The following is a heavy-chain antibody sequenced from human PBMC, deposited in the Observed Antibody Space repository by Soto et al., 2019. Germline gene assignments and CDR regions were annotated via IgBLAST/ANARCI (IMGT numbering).Heavy chain of an antibody. Sequence: SLRLSCAASGFTFSSYGMHWVRQAPGKGLEWVAVIWYDGSNKYYADSVKGRFTISRDNSKNTLYLQMNSLRAEDTAVYYCASEGGRYCSGGSCYRGGFDYWGQGTLVTVSS. D-gene: IGHD2-15*01. CDR2: IWYDGSNK. CDR1: GFTFSSYG. V-gene: IGHV3-33*01. CDR3: ASEGGRYCSGGSCYRGGFDY. J-gene: IGHJ4*02.